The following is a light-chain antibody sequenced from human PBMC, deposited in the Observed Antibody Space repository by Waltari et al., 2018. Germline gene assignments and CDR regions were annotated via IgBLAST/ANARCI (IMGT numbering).Light chain of an antibody. V-gene: IGKV3-20*01. Sequence: EIVLTQSPGTLSLSPGERATLSCKASQSVSSNYLAWYQQKPGQAPRLLIYGASSRATGIPDRFSGSGSGTDFTLTISRLGPEDFAVYYCQQYGSSPRTFDQGTKVEIK. CDR2: GAS. CDR3: QQYGSSPRT. J-gene: IGKJ1*01. CDR1: QSVSSNY.